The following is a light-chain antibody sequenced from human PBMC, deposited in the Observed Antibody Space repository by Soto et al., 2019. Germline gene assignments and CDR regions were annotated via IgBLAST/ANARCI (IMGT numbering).Light chain of an antibody. CDR2: SNN. CDR3: FSFTTTSTHV. Sequence: QSVLTQPPSASGTPGQRVTISCSGSRSNVGRNTVNWYQQLPGTSPKLLIYSNNQRPSGVPDRFSGSQSGTSAYLTISGLQVEDEAEYFCFSFTTTSTHVFGTGTKVTVL. CDR1: RSNVGRNT. J-gene: IGLJ1*01. V-gene: IGLV1-44*01.